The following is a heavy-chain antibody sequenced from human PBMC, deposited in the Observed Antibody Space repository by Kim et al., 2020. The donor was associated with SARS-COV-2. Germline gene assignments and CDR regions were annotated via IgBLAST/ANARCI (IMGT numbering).Heavy chain of an antibody. Sequence: IGRIYTRGSTNYNPSLKSRVTMSVDTSKNQFSLKLSSVTAADTAVYYCARDNNASIRGIIMRRGGWFDPWGQRTLVTASS. CDR3: ARDNNASIRGIIMRRGGWFDP. CDR2: IYTRGST. V-gene: IGHV4-4*07. D-gene: IGHD3-10*01. J-gene: IGHJ5*02.